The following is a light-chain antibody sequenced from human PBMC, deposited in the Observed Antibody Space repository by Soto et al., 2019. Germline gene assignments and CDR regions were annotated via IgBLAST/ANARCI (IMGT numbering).Light chain of an antibody. Sequence: DIQMTQSPSSLSASVGDRVTITCRASQSISSYLNWYQQKPGKAPKLLIYAASSLQSGVPSRFSGSGSGTDFTLTISSLQPEDFAPYYCQQSYSTPLTFGTGTKVEIK. CDR1: QSISSY. CDR3: QQSYSTPLT. CDR2: AAS. J-gene: IGKJ4*01. V-gene: IGKV1-39*01.